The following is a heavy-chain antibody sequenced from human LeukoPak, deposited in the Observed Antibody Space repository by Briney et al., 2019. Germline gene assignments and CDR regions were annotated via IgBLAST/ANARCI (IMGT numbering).Heavy chain of an antibody. CDR3: ASGSGYYYDSSGYYYSDY. V-gene: IGHV4-59*01. Sequence: PSETLSLTCTVSGGSISSYYWSWIRQPPGKGLEWIGYIYYSGSTNYNPSLKSRVTISVDTSKNQFSLKLSSVTAADTAVYYCASGSGYYYDSSGYYYSDYWGQGTLVTVSS. D-gene: IGHD3-22*01. CDR1: GGSISSYY. J-gene: IGHJ4*02. CDR2: IYYSGST.